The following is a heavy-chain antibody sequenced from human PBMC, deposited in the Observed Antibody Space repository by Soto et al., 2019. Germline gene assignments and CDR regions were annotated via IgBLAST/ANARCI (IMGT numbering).Heavy chain of an antibody. V-gene: IGHV4-59*01. CDR3: ASQKPFAAAVFDY. J-gene: IGHJ4*02. CDR2: IYYSGST. CDR1: GGSISSYY. Sequence: QVQLQESGPGLVKPSETLSLTCTVSGGSISSYYWSWIRQPPGKGLEWIGYIYYSGSTNYNPSLTRRVTISVDTSKNQFSLKLSSVTAADTAVYYCASQKPFAAAVFDYWGQGTLVTVSS. D-gene: IGHD6-13*01.